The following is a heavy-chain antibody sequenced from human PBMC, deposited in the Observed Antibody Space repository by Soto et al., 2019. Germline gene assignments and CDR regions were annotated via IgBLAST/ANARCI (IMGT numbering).Heavy chain of an antibody. CDR2: IKQDGSEK. D-gene: IGHD3-3*01. CDR3: ASSGFGTGYDYYYYMDV. Sequence: GGSLRLSCAASGFTFSSYWMSWVRQAPGKGLEWVANIKQDGSEKYYVDSVKGRFTISRDNAKNSLYLQMNSLRAEDTAVYYCASSGFGTGYDYYYYMDVWGKGTTVTVSS. V-gene: IGHV3-7*01. J-gene: IGHJ6*03. CDR1: GFTFSSYW.